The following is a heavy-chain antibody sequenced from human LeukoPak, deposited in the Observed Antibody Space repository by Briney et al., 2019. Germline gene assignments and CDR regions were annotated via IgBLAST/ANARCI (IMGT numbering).Heavy chain of an antibody. Sequence: AASVKVSCKASGGTFSSYAISWVRQAPGQGLEWMGGIIPIFGTANYAQKFQGRVTITADESTSTAYMELSSLRSEDTAVYYCASATVTNGAAFDIWGQGTMVTVSS. D-gene: IGHD4-17*01. J-gene: IGHJ3*02. CDR2: IIPIFGTA. V-gene: IGHV1-69*13. CDR1: GGTFSSYA. CDR3: ASATVTNGAAFDI.